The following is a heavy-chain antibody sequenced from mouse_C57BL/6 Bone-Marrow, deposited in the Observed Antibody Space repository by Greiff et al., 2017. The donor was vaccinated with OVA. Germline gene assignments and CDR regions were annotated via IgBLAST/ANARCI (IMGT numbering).Heavy chain of an antibody. CDR3: ARGGAYSNYVYWYFDV. CDR1: GYSITSGYY. CDR2: ISYDGSN. V-gene: IGHV3-6*01. Sequence: DVQLQESGPGLVKPSQSLSLTCSVTGYSITSGYYWNWIRQFPGNKLEWMGYISYDGSNNYNPSLKNRISITRDTSKNQFFLKLNSVTTEDTATYYCARGGAYSNYVYWYFDVWGTGTTVTVSS. D-gene: IGHD2-5*01. J-gene: IGHJ1*03.